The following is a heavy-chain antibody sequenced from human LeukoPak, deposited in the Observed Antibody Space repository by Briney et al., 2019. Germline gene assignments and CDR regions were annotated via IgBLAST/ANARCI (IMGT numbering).Heavy chain of an antibody. Sequence: SETLSPTCTVSGYSISSTYYGAWIRQPPGKGLEWIATISHSGNTYYTPSLESRLTISLDTSKKHFSLRLSSVTAADTAVYYCARVNAPVATFDYWGLGTLVAVSS. CDR2: ISHSGNT. V-gene: IGHV4-38-2*02. CDR1: GYSISSTYY. D-gene: IGHD1-1*01. J-gene: IGHJ4*02. CDR3: ARVNAPVATFDY.